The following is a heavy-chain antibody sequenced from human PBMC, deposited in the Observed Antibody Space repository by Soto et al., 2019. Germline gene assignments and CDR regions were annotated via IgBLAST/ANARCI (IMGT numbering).Heavy chain of an antibody. Sequence: PSETLSLTCTVSGGSISSGGYYWSWIRQHPGKGLEWIGYIYYSGSTYYNPSLKSRVTISVDTSKNQFSLKLSSVTAADTAVYYCARGVDDYSNYAYYFDYWGQGTLVTVSS. V-gene: IGHV4-31*03. CDR1: GGSISSGGYY. CDR2: IYYSGST. CDR3: ARGVDDYSNYAYYFDY. D-gene: IGHD4-4*01. J-gene: IGHJ4*02.